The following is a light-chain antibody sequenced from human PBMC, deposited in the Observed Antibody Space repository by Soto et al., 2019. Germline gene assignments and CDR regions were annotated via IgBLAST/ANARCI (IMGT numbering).Light chain of an antibody. CDR2: RNN. CDR1: SSNIGSRY. Sequence: QSVLTQPPSASVTPGQRVTISCSGSSSNIGSRYVYWYQQLPGTAPKLLIYRNNQRPSGVPDRFSGSKSGTSASLAISGLRSEDEADYYCATWDDSLNSPRLFRTGTKLPV. J-gene: IGLJ1*01. CDR3: ATWDDSLNSPRL. V-gene: IGLV1-47*01.